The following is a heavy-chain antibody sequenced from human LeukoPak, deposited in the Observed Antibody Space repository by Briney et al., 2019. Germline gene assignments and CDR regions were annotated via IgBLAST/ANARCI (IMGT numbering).Heavy chain of an antibody. Sequence: PGGSLRLSCAASGFTFDDYGMSWVRQAQGKGREGFSGINWDGGSTGYADSVKGRFTISRDNAKNSLYLQMNSLRAEDTAVYYCARSMAQDVDAFDIWGQGTMVTVSS. CDR1: GFTFDDYG. V-gene: IGHV3-20*04. CDR3: ARSMAQDVDAFDI. D-gene: IGHD2-21*01. J-gene: IGHJ3*02. CDR2: INWDGGST.